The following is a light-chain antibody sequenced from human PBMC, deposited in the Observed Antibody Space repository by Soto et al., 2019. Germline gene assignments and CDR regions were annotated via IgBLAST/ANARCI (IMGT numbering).Light chain of an antibody. Sequence: EIVLTQSPATLSLSPGERATLSCRASQSVRRYLAWYQQKPGQAPRVLIYDASTRATGIPARFSGSGSETDFTLTITSLEPEDFAVYYCQQRNNWPPITFGQGTRLEIK. V-gene: IGKV3-11*01. CDR3: QQRNNWPPIT. CDR2: DAS. J-gene: IGKJ5*01. CDR1: QSVRRY.